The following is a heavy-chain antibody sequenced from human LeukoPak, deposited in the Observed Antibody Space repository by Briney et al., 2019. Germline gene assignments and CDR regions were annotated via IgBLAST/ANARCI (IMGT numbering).Heavy chain of an antibody. J-gene: IGHJ4*02. CDR2: VYYSGRT. CDR1: GGSISNYY. V-gene: IGHV4-59*01. Sequence: SETLSLTCTVSGGSISNYYWSWIRQPPGKGLEWIGCVYYSGRTNYNPSLKSRVTISVDTSKNQFSLKLSSVTAADTAVYYCARDGGIAARPFDYWGQGTLVTVSS. D-gene: IGHD6-6*01. CDR3: ARDGGIAARPFDY.